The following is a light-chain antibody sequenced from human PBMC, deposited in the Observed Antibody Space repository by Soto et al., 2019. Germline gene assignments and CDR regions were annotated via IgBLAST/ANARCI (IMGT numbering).Light chain of an antibody. CDR2: EVS. Sequence: QSALTQPASVSGSPGQSITIFCSGTSSDVGAYKFVSWYRHHPGKAPQVMIYEVSNRPSGVSNRFSGSKSGTSASLAISGLRSEDEADYYCAAWDNNLSGPGVFGGGTKLTVL. CDR3: AAWDNNLSGPGV. J-gene: IGLJ3*02. CDR1: SSDVGAYKF. V-gene: IGLV2-14*01.